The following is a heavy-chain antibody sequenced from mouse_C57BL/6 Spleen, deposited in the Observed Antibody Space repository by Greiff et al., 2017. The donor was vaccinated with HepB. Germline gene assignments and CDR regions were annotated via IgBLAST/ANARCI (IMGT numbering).Heavy chain of an antibody. J-gene: IGHJ3*01. V-gene: IGHV1-4*01. CDR3: ARTHYYGSSYGFAY. Sequence: QVQLKESGAELARPGASVKMSCKASGYTFTSYTMHWVKQRHGQGLEWIGYINPSSGYTKYNQKFKDKATLTADKSSSTAYMQLSSLTSEDSAVYYCARTHYYGSSYGFAYWGQGTLVTVSA. CDR1: GYTFTSYT. CDR2: INPSSGYT. D-gene: IGHD1-1*01.